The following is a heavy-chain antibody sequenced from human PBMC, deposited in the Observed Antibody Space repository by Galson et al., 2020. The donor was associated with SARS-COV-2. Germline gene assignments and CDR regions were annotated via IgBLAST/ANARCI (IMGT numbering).Heavy chain of an antibody. CDR3: ARRITYTYYDILTGYYMNWFDP. CDR2: IYYSGST. CDR1: GGSISSGDYY. V-gene: IGHV4-30-4*01. D-gene: IGHD3-9*01. J-gene: IGHJ5*02. Sequence: ASETLSLTCTVSGGSISSGDYYWSWIRQPPGKGLEWIGYIYYSGSTYYNPSLKSRVTISVDTSKNQFSLKLSSVTAADTAVYYCARRITYTYYDILTGYYMNWFDPWGQGTLVTVSS.